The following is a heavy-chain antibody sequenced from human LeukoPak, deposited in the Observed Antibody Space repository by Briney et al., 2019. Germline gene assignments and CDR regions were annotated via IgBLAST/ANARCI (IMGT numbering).Heavy chain of an antibody. Sequence: GASVKVSCTASGYTFSNYYIHWVRQARGQGLEWMGWINPNSGGTYFAQKFEATVTLTRDTSINTAYMEMRGLTSDDTAVYYCAKSPYSFGSGSTRPLFDYWGQGTLVTV. CDR1: GYTFSNYY. CDR3: AKSPYSFGSGSTRPLFDY. J-gene: IGHJ4*02. V-gene: IGHV1-2*02. CDR2: INPNSGGT. D-gene: IGHD3-10*01.